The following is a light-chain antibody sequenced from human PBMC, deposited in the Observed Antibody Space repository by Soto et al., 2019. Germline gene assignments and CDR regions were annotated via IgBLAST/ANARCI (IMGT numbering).Light chain of an antibody. CDR2: DTS. Sequence: EIELTQSPVTLSLSPGEGATLSCRASQSVNTFLAWYQQKPGQTPRLLIYDTSNRATGIPARFSGSGSGTDFTLTISSLEPEYFAIYYCQQRAKWPLTFGGGTKVEIK. CDR3: QQRAKWPLT. V-gene: IGKV3-11*01. CDR1: QSVNTF. J-gene: IGKJ4*01.